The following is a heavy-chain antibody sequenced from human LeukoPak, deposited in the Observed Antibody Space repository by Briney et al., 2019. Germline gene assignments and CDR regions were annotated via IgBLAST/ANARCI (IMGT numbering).Heavy chain of an antibody. CDR2: IYYSGST. CDR3: ARKGYSYAYYYMDV. Sequence: PSETLSLTCTVSGGSISSYYWSWIRQPPGKGLEWIGYIYYSGSTNYNPSLKSRVTISVDTSKNQFPLKLSSVTAADTAVYYCARKGYSYAYYYMDVWGKGTTVTVSS. D-gene: IGHD5-18*01. J-gene: IGHJ6*03. V-gene: IGHV4-59*01. CDR1: GGSISSYY.